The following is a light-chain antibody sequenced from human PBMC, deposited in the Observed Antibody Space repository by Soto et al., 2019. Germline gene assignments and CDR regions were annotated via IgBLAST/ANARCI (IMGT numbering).Light chain of an antibody. V-gene: IGKV1-39*01. CDR2: DAF. CDR3: QQSYSTPLG. Sequence: IQMTQSPASLSAYVGDRVTITCRASQSIASYLNWYQLKPGKAPKLLISDAFSLQSGVPSRFSGSGSGTDFTLTINSLQPEDFATYYCQQSYSTPLGFGQGTKVDIK. CDR1: QSIASY. J-gene: IGKJ1*01.